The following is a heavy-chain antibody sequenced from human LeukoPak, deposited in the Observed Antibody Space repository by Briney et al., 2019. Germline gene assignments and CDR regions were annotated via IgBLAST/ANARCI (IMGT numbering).Heavy chain of an antibody. CDR2: IYPSDSDT. Sequence: GESLKISCKGSGYSFTSYWIGWVRQMPGKGLEWMGIIYPSDSDTRYSPSFQGQVTISADKSISTAYLQWNSLKASDTAMYYCARQGNGYSYGYGFDYWGQGTLVTVSS. J-gene: IGHJ4*02. V-gene: IGHV5-51*01. D-gene: IGHD5-18*01. CDR1: GYSFTSYW. CDR3: ARQGNGYSYGYGFDY.